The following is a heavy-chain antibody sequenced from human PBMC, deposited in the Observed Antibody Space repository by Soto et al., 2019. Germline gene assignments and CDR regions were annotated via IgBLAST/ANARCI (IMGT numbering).Heavy chain of an antibody. Sequence: SETLSLTCAVYGGSFSGYYWSWIRQPPGKGLEWIGEINHSGSTNYNPSLKSRVTISVDASKNQFSLKLSSVTAADTAVYYCARGRVAAAGRYYYYYYGMDVWGQGTTVTVSS. D-gene: IGHD6-13*01. CDR2: INHSGST. J-gene: IGHJ6*02. V-gene: IGHV4-34*01. CDR3: ARGRVAAAGRYYYYYYGMDV. CDR1: GGSFSGYY.